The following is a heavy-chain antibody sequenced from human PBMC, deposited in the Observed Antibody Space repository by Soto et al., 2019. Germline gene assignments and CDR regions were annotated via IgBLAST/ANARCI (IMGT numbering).Heavy chain of an antibody. D-gene: IGHD3-16*02. J-gene: IGHJ4*02. V-gene: IGHV3-7*01. Sequence: GGSLRLSCAASGFTFSDYWVSWVRQAPGKGLEWVANIKQDGSDKYYADSVNGRFTISRDNAKNSLHLQMNSLRDEDSAVYYCARDGVITFGGVIVLDYWGQGTLVIVSS. CDR3: ARDGVITFGGVIVLDY. CDR1: GFTFSDYW. CDR2: IKQDGSDK.